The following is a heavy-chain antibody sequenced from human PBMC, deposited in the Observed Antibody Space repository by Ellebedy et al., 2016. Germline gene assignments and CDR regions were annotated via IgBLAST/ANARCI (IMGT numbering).Heavy chain of an antibody. Sequence: GGSLRLSCTASGFTFGDYAMSWFRQAPGKGLGWVGFIRSKAYGGTTEYAASVKGRFTISRDDSKSIAYLQMNSLKTEDTAVYYCTRAGHSYFDWPGGMDVWGQGTTVTVSS. CDR3: TRAGHSYFDWPGGMDV. CDR2: IRSKAYGGTT. CDR1: GFTFGDYA. D-gene: IGHD3-9*01. V-gene: IGHV3-49*03. J-gene: IGHJ6*02.